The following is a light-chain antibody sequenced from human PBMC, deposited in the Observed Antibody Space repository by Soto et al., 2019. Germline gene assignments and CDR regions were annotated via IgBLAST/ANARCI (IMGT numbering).Light chain of an antibody. Sequence: EIVLTQSPGTLSLSPGERATLSCRASQSVSISHLAWYQQKPGQAPRLLICGASIRATGIPDRFSGSGSGTDFTLTISTLEPEDFAVYYCQQYGSTPRVTFGQGTKLEIK. V-gene: IGKV3-20*01. J-gene: IGKJ2*01. CDR2: GAS. CDR3: QQYGSTPRVT. CDR1: QSVSISH.